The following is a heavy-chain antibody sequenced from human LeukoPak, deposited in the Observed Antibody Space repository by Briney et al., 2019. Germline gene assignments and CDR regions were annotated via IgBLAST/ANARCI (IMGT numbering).Heavy chain of an antibody. CDR2: ISAYNGET. J-gene: IGHJ4*02. CDR1: GYTFITYG. D-gene: IGHD2-15*01. V-gene: IGHV1-18*01. CDR3: RRGPHCSGDSGISQYFGY. Sequence: ASVKLPCTASGYTFITYGISWVRQAPGQGLERVGLISAYNGETNYAQTLQGRVTITTDTSTSTAYLEMSSLRADDTAVHYCRRGPHCSGDSGISQYFGYWGQGTLVTVSS.